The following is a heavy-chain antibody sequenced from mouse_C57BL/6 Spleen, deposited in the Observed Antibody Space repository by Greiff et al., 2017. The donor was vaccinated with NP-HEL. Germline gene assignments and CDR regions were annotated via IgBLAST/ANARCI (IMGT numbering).Heavy chain of an antibody. CDR2: IRNKANGYTT. V-gene: IGHV7-3*01. CDR3: ARDMGWYCDV. CDR1: GFTFTDYY. Sequence: EVHLVESGGGLVQPGGSLSLSCAASGFTFTDYYMSWVRQPPGKALEWLGFIRNKANGYTTEYSASLKGRFTISRDNSQSILYLQMNALRAEDSATYYWARDMGWYCDVWGTGTTVTVSS. J-gene: IGHJ1*03.